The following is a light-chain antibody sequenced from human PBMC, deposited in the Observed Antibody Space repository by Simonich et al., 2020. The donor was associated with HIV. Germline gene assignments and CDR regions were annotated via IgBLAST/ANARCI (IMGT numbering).Light chain of an antibody. CDR3: QQYGGT. Sequence: EIVLTQSPATLSLFPGERATPSCRASQSVSSSYLAWYQQKPGLAPRLLIYDASSRATGIPDRFSGSGSGTDFTLTISRLEPEDFAVYYCQQYGGTFGGGTKVEIK. CDR2: DAS. CDR1: QSVSSSY. J-gene: IGKJ4*01. V-gene: IGKV3D-20*01.